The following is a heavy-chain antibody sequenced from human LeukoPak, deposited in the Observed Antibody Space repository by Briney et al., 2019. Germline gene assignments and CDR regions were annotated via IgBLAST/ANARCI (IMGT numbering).Heavy chain of an antibody. CDR1: GFTFSTYW. V-gene: IGHV3-7*05. CDR2: IKKDGSEK. CDR3: AREMGWNYGDY. Sequence: GGSLRLSCAASGFTFSTYWMTWLRQAPGKGLEWVANIKKDGSEKYYVDSVRGRFTISRDNAKNSLYLQMNSLRAEDTAVYYCAREMGWNYGDYWGQGTLVTVSS. D-gene: IGHD1-7*01. J-gene: IGHJ4*02.